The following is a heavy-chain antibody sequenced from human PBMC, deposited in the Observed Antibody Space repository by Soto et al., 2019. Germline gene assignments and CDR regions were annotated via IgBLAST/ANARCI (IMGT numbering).Heavy chain of an antibody. CDR1: GGTFSSYA. D-gene: IGHD5-18*01. V-gene: IGHV1-69*01. CDR2: IIPIFGTA. Sequence: QVQLVQSGAEVKKPGSSVKVSCKASGGTFSSYAISWVRQAPGQGLEWMGGIIPIFGTANYAQKFQGRVTITADESTSTAYMELSSLRSEDTTVYYCASCGYSYGWDAFDIWGQGTMVTVSS. J-gene: IGHJ3*02. CDR3: ASCGYSYGWDAFDI.